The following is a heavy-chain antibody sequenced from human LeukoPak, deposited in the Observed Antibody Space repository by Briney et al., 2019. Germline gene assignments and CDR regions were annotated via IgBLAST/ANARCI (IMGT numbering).Heavy chain of an antibody. D-gene: IGHD2-15*01. Sequence: ASVTVSFKSSGSTFTSYAMNWVRQAPGQGHEWMGWISTNTGNPTYAQGFTGRFVFSLDTAVSTAYLQISSLKAEDTAVYYCARKSVAATPRDIVYQYAYMDVWGKGTTVTVSS. J-gene: IGHJ6*03. CDR2: ISTNTGNP. V-gene: IGHV7-4-1*02. CDR3: ARKSVAATPRDIVYQYAYMDV. CDR1: GSTFTSYA.